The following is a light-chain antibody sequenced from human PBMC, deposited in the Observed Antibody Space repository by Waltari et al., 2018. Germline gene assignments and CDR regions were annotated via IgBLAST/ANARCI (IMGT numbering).Light chain of an antibody. J-gene: IGLJ2*01. V-gene: IGLV2-23*02. Sequence: QSALTQPAPVSGSPGQSITISCPGTSSDVGNYKRVSWYQQHPGKAPKIMIYAVSKRPSGVSDRFSGSKSGDMASLTISGLQPEDEAEYFCSSYAGSSKGVFGGGTKVTVL. CDR3: SSYAGSSKGV. CDR2: AVS. CDR1: SSDVGNYKR.